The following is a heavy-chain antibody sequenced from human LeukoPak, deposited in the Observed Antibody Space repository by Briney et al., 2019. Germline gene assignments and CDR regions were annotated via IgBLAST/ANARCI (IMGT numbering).Heavy chain of an antibody. CDR1: GYSFPNYW. CDR3: ARSHDYSNYVAF. V-gene: IGHV5-51*01. CDR2: IYPGDSDT. J-gene: IGHJ4*02. Sequence: GESLKISCKGSGYSFPNYWIAWVRQMPGKGLEWMGIIYPGDSDTRYNPSFQGQITISADKSISTAYVQWSSLKASDTAMYYCARSHDYSNYVAFWGQGTLVTVSS. D-gene: IGHD4-11*01.